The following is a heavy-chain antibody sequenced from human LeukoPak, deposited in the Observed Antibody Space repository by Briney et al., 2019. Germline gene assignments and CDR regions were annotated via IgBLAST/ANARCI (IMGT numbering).Heavy chain of an antibody. V-gene: IGHV3-21*01. D-gene: IGHD2-21*02. J-gene: IGHJ5*02. Sequence: PGGSLRLSCAASGFTFSSYSMNWVRQAPGKGLEWVSSISSSSSYMYYADSVKGRFTISRDNAKNSLYLQMNSLRAEDTAVYYCARGRIPATAISWFDPWGQGTLVTVSS. CDR2: ISSSSSYM. CDR3: ARGRIPATAISWFDP. CDR1: GFTFSSYS.